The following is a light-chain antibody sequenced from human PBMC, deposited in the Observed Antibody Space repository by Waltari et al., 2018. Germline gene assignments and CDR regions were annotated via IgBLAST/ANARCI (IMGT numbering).Light chain of an antibody. Sequence: EIVLTQSPATLSLSPGERATLSCRASQSVSSDLAWYQQKPGQAPRLLIYDASNMATGIPARFSGSGFGTDFTLTISSLGPEDFAVYYCQQRSNWPTFGQGTKREIK. CDR1: QSVSSD. CDR3: QQRSNWPT. J-gene: IGKJ2*01. V-gene: IGKV3-11*01. CDR2: DAS.